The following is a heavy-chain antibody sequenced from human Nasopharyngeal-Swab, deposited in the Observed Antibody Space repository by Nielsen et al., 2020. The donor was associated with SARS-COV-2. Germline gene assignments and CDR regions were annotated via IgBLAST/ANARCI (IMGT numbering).Heavy chain of an antibody. V-gene: IGHV3-11*04. Sequence: GESLKISCAASGFTFSDYYMTWVRQAPGKGLDWVSYISATGNTVYYADSVKGRFTISRGNAKNSLYLQMNSLRDEDTAVYYCASLILTGYYTLNYYYGMDVWGQGTTVTVSS. CDR3: ASLILTGYYTLNYYYGMDV. D-gene: IGHD3-9*01. CDR1: GFTFSDYY. CDR2: ISATGNTV. J-gene: IGHJ6*02.